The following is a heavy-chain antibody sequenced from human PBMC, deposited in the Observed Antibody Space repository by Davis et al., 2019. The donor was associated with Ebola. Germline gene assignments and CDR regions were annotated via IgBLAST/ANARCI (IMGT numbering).Heavy chain of an antibody. D-gene: IGHD3-16*01. CDR2: ISYDGSNK. J-gene: IGHJ4*02. V-gene: IGHV3-30-3*01. CDR3: ARLLAVPLRGVSKDY. Sequence: GGSLRLSCAASGFTFSSYAMHWVRQAPGKGLEWVAVISYDGSNKYYADSVKGRFTISRDNSKNTLYLQMNSLRAEDTAVYYCARLLAVPLRGVSKDYWGQGTLVTVSS. CDR1: GFTFSSYA.